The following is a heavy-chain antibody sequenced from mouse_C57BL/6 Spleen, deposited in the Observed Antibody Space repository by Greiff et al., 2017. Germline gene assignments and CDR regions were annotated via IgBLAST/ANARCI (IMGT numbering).Heavy chain of an antibody. J-gene: IGHJ2*01. CDR1: GYSITSGYY. CDR2: ISYDGSN. V-gene: IGHV3-6*01. D-gene: IGHD1-1*01. CDR3: ARDYGSSFFDY. Sequence: EVQVVESGPGLVKPSQSLSLTCSVTGYSITSGYYWNWIRQFPGNKLEWMGYISYDGSNNYNPSLKNRISITRYTSKNQFFLKLNSVTTEDTATYYCARDYGSSFFDYWGQGTTLTVSS.